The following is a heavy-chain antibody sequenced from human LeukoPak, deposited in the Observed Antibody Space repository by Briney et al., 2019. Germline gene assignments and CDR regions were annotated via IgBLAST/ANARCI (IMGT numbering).Heavy chain of an antibody. D-gene: IGHD4-17*01. Sequence: ASVKVSCKASGYTFTNYAMHWVRQAPGQGLEWMGWISAYNGNAYYAQKVQGRVSMTTDTSTNTAYMELRNLRLDDTAVYYCVRVTPEYGETFDLWGQGTLGTVSS. CDR3: VRVTPEYGETFDL. CDR2: ISAYNGNA. CDR1: GYTFTNYA. J-gene: IGHJ4*02. V-gene: IGHV1-18*01.